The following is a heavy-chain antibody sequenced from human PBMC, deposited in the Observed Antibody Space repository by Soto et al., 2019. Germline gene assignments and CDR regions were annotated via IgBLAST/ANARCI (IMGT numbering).Heavy chain of an antibody. CDR1: GFTFSTYG. CDR3: AKGGLGAARTILS. CDR2: ISYDGYYK. Sequence: PGGSLILSCAASGFTFSTYGMHWVRQAPGKGLEWVAVISYDGYYKYYGDSVEGRFTISRDNSKNTLYLQMNSLRAEDTAVYYCAKGGLGAARTILSWGQGTLVTVSS. V-gene: IGHV3-30*18. D-gene: IGHD6-6*01. J-gene: IGHJ4*02.